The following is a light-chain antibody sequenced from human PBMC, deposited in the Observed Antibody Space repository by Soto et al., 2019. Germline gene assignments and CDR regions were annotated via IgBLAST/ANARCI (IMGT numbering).Light chain of an antibody. CDR2: DVS. CDR3: SSYTISNTLVI. CDR1: SSDVGGYNY. J-gene: IGLJ2*01. V-gene: IGLV2-14*03. Sequence: QSALTKPASVSGSPRQSITISCTGTSSDVGGYNYVSWYQQHPGKAPKLLIFDVSNRPSGVSNRFSGSKSGNTASLTISGLQAEDEADYYCSSYTISNTLVIFGGGTKLTVL.